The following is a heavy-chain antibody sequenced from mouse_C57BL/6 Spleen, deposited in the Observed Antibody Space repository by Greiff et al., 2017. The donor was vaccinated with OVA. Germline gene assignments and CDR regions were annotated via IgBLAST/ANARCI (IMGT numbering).Heavy chain of an antibody. V-gene: IGHV3-1*01. Sequence: EVQLQQSGPGMVKPSQSLSLTCTVTGYSITSGYDWHWIRHFPGNKLEWMGYISYSGSTNYNPSLKSRISITHDTSKNQFFLKLNSVTTEDTATYYCARMNDYYAMDYWGQGTSVTVSS. CDR1: GYSITSGYD. CDR2: ISYSGST. CDR3: ARMNDYYAMDY. J-gene: IGHJ4*01.